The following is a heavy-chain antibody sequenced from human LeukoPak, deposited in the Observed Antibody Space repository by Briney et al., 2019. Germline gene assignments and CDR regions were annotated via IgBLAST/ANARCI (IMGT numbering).Heavy chain of an antibody. V-gene: IGHV1-8*01. Sequence: GASVKVSCKASGYTFTSYDINWVRQATGQGLEWMGWMNPNSGNTDYAQKFQGRVTMTRDTSISTAYMELSRLRSDDTAVYYCARAGGYSGYDRSYYYYYMDVWGKGTTVTISS. J-gene: IGHJ6*03. D-gene: IGHD5-12*01. CDR3: ARAGGYSGYDRSYYYYYMDV. CDR1: GYTFTSYD. CDR2: MNPNSGNT.